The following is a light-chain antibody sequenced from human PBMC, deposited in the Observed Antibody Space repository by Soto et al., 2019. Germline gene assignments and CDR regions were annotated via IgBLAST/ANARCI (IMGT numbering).Light chain of an antibody. CDR3: QQYENYWT. CDR1: QCISSW. J-gene: IGKJ1*01. CDR2: EAA. Sequence: DIQMTQSPSTLSASAGDRVTITCRASQCISSWLAWYQQKPGKAPKLLIYEAATLESGVPSRFSGSGSGTEFTLTISSLQPDDFATYYCQQYENYWTFGQGTKVEIK. V-gene: IGKV1-5*03.